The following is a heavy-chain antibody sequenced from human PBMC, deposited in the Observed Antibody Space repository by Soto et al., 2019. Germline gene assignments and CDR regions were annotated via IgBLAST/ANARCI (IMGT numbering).Heavy chain of an antibody. Sequence: EVQLVESGGGLVQPGRSLRLSCAASGFTFDDYAMHWVRQAPGKGLEWVSGISWNSGSIGYADSVKGRFTISRDNAKNSLYLQMNSLRVEDTALYYCAKDISGKGSYYYYFGMDVWGQGTTVTVSS. CDR3: AKDISGKGSYYYYFGMDV. J-gene: IGHJ6*02. V-gene: IGHV3-9*01. D-gene: IGHD1-26*01. CDR1: GFTFDDYA. CDR2: ISWNSGSI.